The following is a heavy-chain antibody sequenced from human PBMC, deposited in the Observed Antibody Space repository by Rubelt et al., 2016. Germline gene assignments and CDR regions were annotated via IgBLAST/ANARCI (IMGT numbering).Heavy chain of an antibody. CDR1: GFTFSSYA. V-gene: IGHV3-23*04. CDR3: ARDLSPSYRGNWYDVFDI. Sequence: EVQLVESGGGLVQPGGSLRLSCAASGFTFSSYAMIWVRQAPGKGLEWVSSIFGSGDNMGSAYYADSVKGRFTISSDNANNSLYLQMNSLRAEDTAVYYCARDLSPSYRGNWYDVFDIWGQGTMVTVSS. J-gene: IGHJ3*02. D-gene: IGHD1-1*01. CDR2: IFGSGDNMGSA.